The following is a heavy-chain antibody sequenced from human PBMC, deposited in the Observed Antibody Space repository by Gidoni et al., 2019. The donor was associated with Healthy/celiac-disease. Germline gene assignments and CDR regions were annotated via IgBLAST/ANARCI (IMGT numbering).Heavy chain of an antibody. J-gene: IGHJ4*02. Sequence: QVQLVESGGGVVQPGRSLRLSCRASGFTFSSYGMHWVRQAPGKGLEWVAVISYDGSNKYYADSVKGRFTISRDNSKNTLYLQMNSLRAEDTAVYYCAKDSGGMDWGQGTLVTVSS. CDR2: ISYDGSNK. V-gene: IGHV3-30*18. CDR1: GFTFSSYG. CDR3: AKDSGGMD. D-gene: IGHD6-25*01.